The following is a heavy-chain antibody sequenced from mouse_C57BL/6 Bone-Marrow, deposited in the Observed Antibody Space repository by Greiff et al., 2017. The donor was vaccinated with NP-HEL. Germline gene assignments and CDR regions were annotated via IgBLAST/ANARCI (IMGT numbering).Heavy chain of an antibody. Sequence: VKVVESGPGLVAPSQSLSITCTVSGFSLTSYAISWVRQPPGKGLEWLGVIWTGGGTNYNSALKSRLSISKDNSKSQVFLKMNSLQTDDTARYYCASLDSSGPAWFAYWGQGTLVTVSA. CDR1: GFSLTSYA. CDR3: ASLDSSGPAWFAY. CDR2: IWTGGGT. J-gene: IGHJ3*01. V-gene: IGHV2-9-1*01. D-gene: IGHD3-2*02.